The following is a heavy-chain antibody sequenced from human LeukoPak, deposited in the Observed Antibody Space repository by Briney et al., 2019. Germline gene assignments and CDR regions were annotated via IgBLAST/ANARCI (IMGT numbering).Heavy chain of an antibody. CDR2: IIPILGTA. V-gene: IGHV1-69*13. Sequence: ASVKVSCKASGGTFSSYAISWVRQAPGQGLEWMGGIIPILGTANYAQKFQGRVTITADESTSTAYMELSSLRSEDTAVYYCARFQGNYYYYYYMDVWGKGTTVTVSS. CDR3: ARFQGNYYYYYYMDV. D-gene: IGHD3-10*01. J-gene: IGHJ6*03. CDR1: GGTFSSYA.